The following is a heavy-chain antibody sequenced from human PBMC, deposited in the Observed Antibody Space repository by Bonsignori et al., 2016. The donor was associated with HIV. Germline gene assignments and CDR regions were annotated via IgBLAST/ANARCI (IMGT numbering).Heavy chain of an antibody. D-gene: IGHD1-26*01. J-gene: IGHJ6*03. V-gene: IGHV4-38-2*01. CDR3: ARHLRSWDPPRAYYMDV. CDR2: IYHSGST. Sequence: WIRQPPGKGLEWIGSIYHSGSTYYNPSLKSRVTISVDTSKNQFSLKLSSVTAADTAVYYCARHLRSWDPPRAYYMDVWGKGTTVTVSS.